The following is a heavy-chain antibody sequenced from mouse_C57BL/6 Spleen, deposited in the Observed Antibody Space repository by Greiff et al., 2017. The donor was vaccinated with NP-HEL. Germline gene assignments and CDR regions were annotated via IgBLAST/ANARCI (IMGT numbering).Heavy chain of an antibody. CDR1: GYTFPGYW. D-gene: IGHD1-1*01. CDR2: ILPGRGST. V-gene: IGHV1-9*01. Sequence: QVQLQQSGAELMKPGASVKLSCKATGYTFPGYWIEWVKQRPGHGLEWIGEILPGRGSTNYNEKFKGKATFTADPSSNTAYMQLSSLTTEDSAIYYCARPLYYYGSSYDGYYFDYWGQGTTLTVSS. J-gene: IGHJ2*01. CDR3: ARPLYYYGSSYDGYYFDY.